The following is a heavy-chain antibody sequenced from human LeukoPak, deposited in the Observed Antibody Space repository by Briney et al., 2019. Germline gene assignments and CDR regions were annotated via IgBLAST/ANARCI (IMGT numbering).Heavy chain of an antibody. V-gene: IGHV4-59*08. D-gene: IGHD3-10*01. CDR1: GGSICSHY. Sequence: SSETLSLTCTVSGGSICSHYWIWIRQPPGKGLEWIGYIYYTGSTSYNPSLKSRVTIIVDTSKNQFSLKLTSVTATDTAVHYCARRVGFDYGMDVWGQGTTVSVSS. CDR3: ARRVGFDYGMDV. CDR2: IYYTGST. J-gene: IGHJ6*02.